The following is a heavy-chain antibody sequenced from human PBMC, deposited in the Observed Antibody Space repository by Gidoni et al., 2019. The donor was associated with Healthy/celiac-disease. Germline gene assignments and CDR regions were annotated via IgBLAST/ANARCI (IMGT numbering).Heavy chain of an antibody. V-gene: IGHV3-23*01. J-gene: IGHJ4*02. D-gene: IGHD3-22*01. Sequence: EVQLLESGGGLVQPGGSLRLSCAASGFTFSSYAMSWVRQAPGKGLEWVSAISGSGGSTYYADSVKGRFTISRDNSKNTLYLQMNSLRAEDTAVYYCAKGPYFPSITMIVVEYFDYWGQGTLVTVSS. CDR1: GFTFSSYA. CDR2: ISGSGGST. CDR3: AKGPYFPSITMIVVEYFDY.